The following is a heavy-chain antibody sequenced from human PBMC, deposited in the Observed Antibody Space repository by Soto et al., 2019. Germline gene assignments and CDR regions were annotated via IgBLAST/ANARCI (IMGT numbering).Heavy chain of an antibody. V-gene: IGHV3-30*18. CDR2: ISYDGSNK. D-gene: IGHD6-13*01. CDR1: GFTFSSYG. CDR3: AKRPISSSWLFDY. Sequence: PGGSLRLSCAASGFTFSSYGMHWVRQAPGKGLEWVAVISYDGSNKYYADSVKGRFTISRDNSKNTLYLQMNSLRAEDTAVYYCAKRPISSSWLFDYWGQGTLVTVSS. J-gene: IGHJ4*02.